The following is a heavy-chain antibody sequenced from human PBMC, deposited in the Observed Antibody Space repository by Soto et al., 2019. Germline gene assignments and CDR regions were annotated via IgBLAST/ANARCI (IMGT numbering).Heavy chain of an antibody. V-gene: IGHV4-39*01. CDR1: GGSISSSSYY. D-gene: IGHD5-18*01. Sequence: SETLSLTCTVSGGSISSSSYYWGWIRQPPGKGLEWIGSIYYSGSTYYNPSLKSRVTISVDTSKNQFSLKLSSVTAADTAVYYCASRTYSYGKYYFDYWGQGTLVTVSS. CDR3: ASRTYSYGKYYFDY. J-gene: IGHJ4*02. CDR2: IYYSGST.